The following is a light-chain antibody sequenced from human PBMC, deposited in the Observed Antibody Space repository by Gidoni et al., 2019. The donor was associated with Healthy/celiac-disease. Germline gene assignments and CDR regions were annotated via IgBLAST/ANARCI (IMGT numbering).Light chain of an antibody. Sequence: SYVLTQPPSVSVSPGQTASITCSGDKLGDKYACWYQQKPGKSPVLVIYQDSKRPSGIPDRFSGSTSGNTATLTISGTQAMDEADYYCQAWDSSVVFGGGTKLTVL. J-gene: IGLJ2*01. CDR3: QAWDSSVV. V-gene: IGLV3-1*01. CDR1: KLGDKY. CDR2: QDS.